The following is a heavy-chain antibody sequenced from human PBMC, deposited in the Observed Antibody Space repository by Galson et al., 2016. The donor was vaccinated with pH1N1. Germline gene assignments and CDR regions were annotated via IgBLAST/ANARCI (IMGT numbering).Heavy chain of an antibody. Sequence: SVKVSCKASGGIFNNYAISWVRQAPGEGLEWMGGIKPLYGPAIYAQKFHSRLTMTRDTSTSTFSMELSSLKSEDTAVYYCTRDLGRLRDYWGQGTLVTVSS. CDR1: GGIFNNYA. CDR2: IKPLYGPA. J-gene: IGHJ4*02. D-gene: IGHD1-26*01. V-gene: IGHV1-69*05. CDR3: TRDLGRLRDY.